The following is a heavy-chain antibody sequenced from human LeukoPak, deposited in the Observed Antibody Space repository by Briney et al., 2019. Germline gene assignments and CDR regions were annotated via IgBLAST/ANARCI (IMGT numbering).Heavy chain of an antibody. CDR1: GFTFSSYS. Sequence: PGGSLRLSCAASGFTFSSYSMNWVRQAPGKGLEWVSSISISSSYIYYADSVKGRFTISRDNAKNSLYLQMNSLRAEDTAVYYCARAARPYSSSLTVHWYFDLWGRGTLVTVSS. V-gene: IGHV3-21*01. D-gene: IGHD6-13*01. CDR2: ISISSSYI. CDR3: ARAARPYSSSLTVHWYFDL. J-gene: IGHJ2*01.